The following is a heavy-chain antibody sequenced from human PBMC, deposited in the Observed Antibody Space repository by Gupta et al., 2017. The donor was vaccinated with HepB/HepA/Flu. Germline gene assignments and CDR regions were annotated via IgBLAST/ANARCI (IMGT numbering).Heavy chain of an antibody. CDR3: ARDLGANYYDSTGHAFDI. V-gene: IGHV3-30-3*01. J-gene: IGHJ3*02. Sequence: QVQLVESGGGVVQPGRSLTLSCAASGFTFSSYAMHWVRQAPGKGLEWVAVISYDGSNKYYADSVKGRFTISRDNSKNTLYLQMNSLRAEDTAVYYCARDLGANYYDSTGHAFDIWGQGTMVTVSS. CDR1: GFTFSSYA. CDR2: ISYDGSNK. D-gene: IGHD3-22*01.